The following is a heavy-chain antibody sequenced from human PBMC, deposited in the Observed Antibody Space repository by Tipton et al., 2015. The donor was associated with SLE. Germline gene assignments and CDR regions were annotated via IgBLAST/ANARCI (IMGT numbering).Heavy chain of an antibody. D-gene: IGHD1-26*01. J-gene: IGHJ3*02. CDR3: TRGPQWEPPAFDI. Sequence: QSGAEVKKPGASVHVSCKASGYTFISSDITWVRQAPGQGLEWMGWISPYNGHTKYAQNLQGRVTMTTDTSTSTAYMELRSLTSDDTAIYYCTRGPQWEPPAFDIWGHGTMVTVSS. CDR2: ISPYNGHT. V-gene: IGHV1-18*01. CDR1: GYTFISSD.